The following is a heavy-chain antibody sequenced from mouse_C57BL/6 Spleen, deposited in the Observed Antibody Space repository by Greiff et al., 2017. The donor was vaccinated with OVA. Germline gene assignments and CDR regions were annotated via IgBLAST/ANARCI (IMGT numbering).Heavy chain of an antibody. Sequence: VQLQQSGAELVRPGASVTLSCKASGYTFTDYEMHWVKQTPVHGLELIGAIDPETGGTAYNQKFKGKAILTADKSSSTAYMELRSLTSEDSAVYYCTIGGDYYGSRSYFDYWGQGTTLTVSS. CDR1: GYTFTDYE. CDR2: IDPETGGT. CDR3: TIGGDYYGSRSYFDY. V-gene: IGHV1-15*01. J-gene: IGHJ2*01. D-gene: IGHD1-1*01.